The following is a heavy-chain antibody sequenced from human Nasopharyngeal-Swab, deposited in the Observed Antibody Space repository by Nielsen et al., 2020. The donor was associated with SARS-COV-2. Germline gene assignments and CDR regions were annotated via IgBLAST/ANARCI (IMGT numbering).Heavy chain of an antibody. V-gene: IGHV1-18*04. CDR1: GYIFNNYY. Sequence: ASVKVSCKASGYIFNNYYMHWVRQAPGQGLEWMGWISAYNGNTNYAQKLQGRVTMTTDTSTSTAYMELRSLRSDDTAVYYCARMAVAGTWYYYYGMDVWGQGTTVTVSS. CDR3: ARMAVAGTWYYYYGMDV. CDR2: ISAYNGNT. J-gene: IGHJ6*02. D-gene: IGHD6-19*01.